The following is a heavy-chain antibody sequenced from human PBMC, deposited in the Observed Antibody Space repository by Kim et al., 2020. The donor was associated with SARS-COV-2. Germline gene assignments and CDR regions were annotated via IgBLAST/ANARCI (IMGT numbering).Heavy chain of an antibody. CDR2: TKYRSKWLS. Sequence: SQTLSLTCAISGDTVSSNIATWNWIRRSPSRGLEWLGRTKYRSKWLSEYTLSVKSRISIYADTSQNRISLQLNSVTPEDTAVYYCARQGGAPQGASYYNVGLDVWGQGTTVTVSS. V-gene: IGHV6-1*01. J-gene: IGHJ6*02. CDR3: ARQGGAPQGASYYNVGLDV. D-gene: IGHD3-22*01. CDR1: GDTVSSNIAT.